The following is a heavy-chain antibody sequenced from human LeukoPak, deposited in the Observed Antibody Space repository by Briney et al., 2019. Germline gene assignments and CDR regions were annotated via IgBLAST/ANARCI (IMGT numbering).Heavy chain of an antibody. J-gene: IGHJ3*02. D-gene: IGHD6-6*01. CDR1: GGSISSYY. Sequence: PSETLSLTCTVSGGSISSYYWSWIRQPAGKGLEWIGRISSSGSTNYNPSPKSRVTMSVDTSKNQFSLKLSFVTAADTAVYYCARGSIAARNDAFDIWGQGTMVTVSS. CDR2: ISSSGST. CDR3: ARGSIAARNDAFDI. V-gene: IGHV4-4*07.